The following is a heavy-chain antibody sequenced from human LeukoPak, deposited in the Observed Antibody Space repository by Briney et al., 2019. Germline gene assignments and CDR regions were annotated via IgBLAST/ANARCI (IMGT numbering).Heavy chain of an antibody. V-gene: IGHV3-7*04. CDR1: GFTFSTYW. Sequence: GGSLRLSCAASGFTFSTYWMSWVRQAPGKGLEWVANINQDGGAKHYVDSVKGRFTISRDNARNSLYLQMNSLRAEDTAVYYCARDANWSSDYWGQGTLVTVSS. CDR2: INQDGGAK. J-gene: IGHJ4*02. D-gene: IGHD1-26*01. CDR3: ARDANWSSDY.